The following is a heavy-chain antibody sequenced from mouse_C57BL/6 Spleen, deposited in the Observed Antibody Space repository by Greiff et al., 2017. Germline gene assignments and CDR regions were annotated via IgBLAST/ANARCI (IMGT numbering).Heavy chain of an antibody. Sequence: VKLLESGAELARPGASVKLSCKASGYTFTSYGISWVKQRTGQGLEWIGEIYPRSGNTSYNEKFQGKATMTADKSSSPAYMELRSLTSEDAAVYFCARGETALFAYWGQGTLVTVSA. D-gene: IGHD3-2*01. V-gene: IGHV1-81*01. CDR1: GYTFTSYG. CDR3: ARGETALFAY. CDR2: IYPRSGNT. J-gene: IGHJ3*01.